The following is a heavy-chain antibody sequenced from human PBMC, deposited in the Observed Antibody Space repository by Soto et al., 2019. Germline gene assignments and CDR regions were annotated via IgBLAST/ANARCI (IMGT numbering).Heavy chain of an antibody. V-gene: IGHV3-48*01. D-gene: IGHD3-22*01. CDR2: ISSSSSTI. Sequence: GGSLRLSCAASGFTFSSYSMNWVRQAPGKGLEWVSYISSSSSTIYYADSVKGRFTISRDNAKNSLYLQMNSLRAEDTAVYYCARDLADYYDDSNTPYNGFDIWGQGTMVTVSS. CDR1: GFTFSSYS. J-gene: IGHJ3*02. CDR3: ARDLADYYDDSNTPYNGFDI.